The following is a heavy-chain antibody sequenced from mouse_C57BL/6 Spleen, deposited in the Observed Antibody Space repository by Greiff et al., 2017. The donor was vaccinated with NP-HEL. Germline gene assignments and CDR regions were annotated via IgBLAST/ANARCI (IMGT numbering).Heavy chain of an antibody. CDR1: GYTFTSYG. J-gene: IGHJ4*01. Sequence: QVQLKESGAELARPGASVKLSCKASGYTFTSYGISWVKQRTGQGLEWIGEIYPRSGNTYYNEKFKGKATLTADKSSSTAYMELRSLTSEDSAVYFCARGQLRPSDAMDYWGQGTSVTVSS. CDR2: IYPRSGNT. D-gene: IGHD3-2*02. V-gene: IGHV1-81*01. CDR3: ARGQLRPSDAMDY.